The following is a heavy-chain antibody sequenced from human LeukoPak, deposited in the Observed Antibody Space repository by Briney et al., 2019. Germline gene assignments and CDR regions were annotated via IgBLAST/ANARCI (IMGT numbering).Heavy chain of an antibody. D-gene: IGHD3-10*02. J-gene: IGHJ4*02. V-gene: IGHV3-23*01. CDR1: GVTFSSYA. CDR2: ISGSGGST. CDR3: AKGSTMYTASYFDY. Sequence: GGSLRLSCAASGVTFSSYAMSWVRQTPGKGLEWVSVISGSGGSTDYADSVKGRFTISRDNSKNTLYVQMNSLRAEDTAVYYCAKGSTMYTASYFDYWGQGTLVTVSS.